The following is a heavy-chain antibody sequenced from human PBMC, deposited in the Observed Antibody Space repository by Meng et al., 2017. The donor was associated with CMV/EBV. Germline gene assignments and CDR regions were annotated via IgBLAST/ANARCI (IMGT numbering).Heavy chain of an antibody. J-gene: IGHJ4*02. Sequence: ASVKVSCKASGYRFITSDIMWVRQAPGQGLEWMGWISPYNGKRNYAQKIEGRVTLTTDTSTSTAYMELTNLRSDDTAVYYCARSLDTWCSPYYWGQGTLVTVSS. CDR1: GYRFITSD. D-gene: IGHD2-8*02. CDR2: ISPYNGKR. V-gene: IGHV1-18*01. CDR3: ARSLDTWCSPYY.